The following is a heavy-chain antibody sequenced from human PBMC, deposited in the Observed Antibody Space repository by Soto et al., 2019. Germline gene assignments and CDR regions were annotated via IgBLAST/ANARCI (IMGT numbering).Heavy chain of an antibody. CDR1: GGSISGYF. CDR2: VYISGST. Sequence: LSLTCTVSGGSISGYFCNWIRQPAWKGLEWIGRVYISGSTNYNPSLKSRVSMSGDTSKKQFSLKLSSVTAADTAVYYCARSTSGSPFDYWGPGVPVTVSS. J-gene: IGHJ4*02. CDR3: ARSTSGSPFDY. D-gene: IGHD1-26*01. V-gene: IGHV4-4*07.